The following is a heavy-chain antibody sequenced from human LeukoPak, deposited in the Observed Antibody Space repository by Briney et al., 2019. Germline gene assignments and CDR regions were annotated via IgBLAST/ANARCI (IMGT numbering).Heavy chain of an antibody. CDR3: ARAYSSSWYDF. Sequence: GGSLRLSCAASGFTFSSYAMSWVRQAPGKGLEWVSGISSSGSGGSTYYADSVKGRFTISRDNSKNTLYLQINSVRAEDTAVHYCARAYSSSWYDFWGQGTLVTVSS. J-gene: IGHJ5*01. D-gene: IGHD6-13*01. CDR2: ISSSGSGGST. CDR1: GFTFSSYA. V-gene: IGHV3-23*01.